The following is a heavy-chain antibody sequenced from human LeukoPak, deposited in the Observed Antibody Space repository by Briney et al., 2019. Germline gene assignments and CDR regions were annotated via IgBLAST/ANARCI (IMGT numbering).Heavy chain of an antibody. D-gene: IGHD4-17*01. CDR1: GYTFTSHG. V-gene: IGHV1-69*13. J-gene: IGHJ5*02. Sequence: SVKVSCKASGYTFTSHGISWVRQAPGQGLEWMGGIIPIFGTANYAQKFQGRVTITADESTSTAYMELSSLRSEDTAVYYCAREYQMTTVTTKTNWFDPWGQGTLVTVSS. CDR3: AREYQMTTVTTKTNWFDP. CDR2: IIPIFGTA.